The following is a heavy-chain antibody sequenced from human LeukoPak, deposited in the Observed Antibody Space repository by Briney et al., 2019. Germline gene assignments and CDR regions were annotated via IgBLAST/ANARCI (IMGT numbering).Heavy chain of an antibody. D-gene: IGHD3-10*01. CDR3: ARGAAMVRGVISDWFDP. J-gene: IGHJ5*02. CDR1: GGSISSGGYY. V-gene: IGHV4-31*03. CDR2: IYESGST. Sequence: SETLSLTCTVSGGSISSGGYYWSWIRQHPGKGLEWIGYIYESGSTYYNPSLKSRVTISVDTSKNQFSLKLSSVTAADTAVYYCARGAAMVRGVISDWFDPWGQGTLVTVSS.